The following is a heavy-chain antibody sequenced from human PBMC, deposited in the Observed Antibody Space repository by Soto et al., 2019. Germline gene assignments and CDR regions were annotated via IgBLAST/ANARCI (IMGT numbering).Heavy chain of an antibody. V-gene: IGHV4-34*01. J-gene: IGHJ6*02. D-gene: IGHD6-6*01. CDR3: ARGLRKQLGYYYCGMDV. CDR1: GGSFSGYY. Sequence: QVQLQQWGAGLLKTSETLSLTCAVYGGSFSGYYWSWIRQPPGKGLEWIGDINHSGSTNYNPSLTSRVTISVDTSKNQYSLKLSSVTAADTAVYYCARGLRKQLGYYYCGMDVWGQGTTVTVSS. CDR2: INHSGST.